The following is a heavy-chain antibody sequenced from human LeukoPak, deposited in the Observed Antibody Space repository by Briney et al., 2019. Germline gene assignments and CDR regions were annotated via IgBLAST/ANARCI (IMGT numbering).Heavy chain of an antibody. CDR2: ISDSGDTT. CDR3: AKDARRSSGWFFFDH. Sequence: GGSLRLSCADSRFSFSRQDMCSVRPAPRKGLEWGSGISDSGDTTYYAAAVKGRFTISRDNSKTTLYLQMNSLRVEDTAVYYCAKDARRSSGWFFFDHWGQGTLVTVSS. V-gene: IGHV3-23*01. CDR1: RFSFSRQD. D-gene: IGHD6-19*01. J-gene: IGHJ4*02.